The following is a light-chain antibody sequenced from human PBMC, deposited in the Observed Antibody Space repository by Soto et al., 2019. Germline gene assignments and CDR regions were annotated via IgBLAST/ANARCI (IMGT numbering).Light chain of an antibody. J-gene: IGLJ1*01. CDR1: SSDFGAYNY. Sequence: QSVLAQPASMSGSPGQSITISCTGSSSDFGAYNYDSWYQQYRPGEAPKLIIYDVSHRPAGVSTRFSGSKSGNTASLTIYGLQTEDEADYYCSSYTRAATYVFGTGTKVTVL. V-gene: IGLV2-14*03. CDR3: SSYTRAATYV. CDR2: DVS.